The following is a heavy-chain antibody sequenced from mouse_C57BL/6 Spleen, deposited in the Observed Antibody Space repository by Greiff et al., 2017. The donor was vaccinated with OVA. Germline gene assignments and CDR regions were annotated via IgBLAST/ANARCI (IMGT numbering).Heavy chain of an antibody. CDR3: ARMMVTYFDY. J-gene: IGHJ2*01. CDR2: ISYDGSN. D-gene: IGHD2-3*01. V-gene: IGHV3-6*01. CDR1: GYSITSGYY. Sequence: EVKLQESGPGLVKPSQSLSLTCSVTGYSITSGYYWNWIRQFPGNKLEWMGYISYDGSNNYNPSLKNRISITRDTSKNQFFLKLNSVTTEDTATYYCARMMVTYFDYWGQGTTLTVSS.